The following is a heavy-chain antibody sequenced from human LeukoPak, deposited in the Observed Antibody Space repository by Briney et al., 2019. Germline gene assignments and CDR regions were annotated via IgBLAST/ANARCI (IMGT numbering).Heavy chain of an antibody. CDR1: GGTFSSYA. V-gene: IGHV1-69*05. CDR3: ATNLNYYDSSGYYFQH. Sequence: ASVTVSCKASGGTFSSYAISWVRQAPGQGLEWMGGIIPIFGTANYAQKFQGRVTITTDESTSTAYMELSSLRSEDTAVYYCATNLNYYDSSGYYFQHWGQGTLVTVSS. D-gene: IGHD3-22*01. J-gene: IGHJ1*01. CDR2: IIPIFGTA.